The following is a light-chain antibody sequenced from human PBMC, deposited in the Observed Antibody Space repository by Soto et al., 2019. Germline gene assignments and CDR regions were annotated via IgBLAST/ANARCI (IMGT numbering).Light chain of an antibody. J-gene: IGLJ1*01. V-gene: IGLV2-14*03. CDR3: SSYTSVNLYV. CDR2: DVS. CDR1: RSDVGGYKH. Sequence: HSVLTQAATVSGSPGQSSSFSCTRTRSDVGGYKHVSWYQQHPGKVPRLIIFDVSSRPSGVSHRFSGSKSGDTASLTISGLQAEDEADYYCSSYTSVNLYVFGTGTKVTVL.